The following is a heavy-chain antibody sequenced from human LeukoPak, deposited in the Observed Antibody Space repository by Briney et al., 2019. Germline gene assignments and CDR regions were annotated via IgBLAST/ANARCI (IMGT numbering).Heavy chain of an antibody. CDR3: ARLAAAGTSDY. CDR1: GGSVSSGSYY. D-gene: IGHD6-13*01. Sequence: SEPLSLTCTVTGGSVSSGSYYWSWIRQPPGKGLEWIGYIFYSGSTNYNPSLKSRVTISVDTSKNQFSLRLSSVTAADTAVYYCARLAAAGTSDYWGQGTLVTVSS. J-gene: IGHJ4*02. V-gene: IGHV4-61*01. CDR2: IFYSGST.